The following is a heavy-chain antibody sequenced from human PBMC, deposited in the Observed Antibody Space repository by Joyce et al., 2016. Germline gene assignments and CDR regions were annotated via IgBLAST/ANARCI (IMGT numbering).Heavy chain of an antibody. V-gene: IGHV1-2*06. CDR1: GYSFSDYF. CDR3: AREFIYDHRGPLMLITGMKGWLDP. Sequence: QVQFVQSGAEVKKPGASVRVSCKASGYSFSDYFVHWLRQAPGQGLEWRGRNNPNSGATAYEQQLQGRVTMTRDRSTSAVYMELRSLISDDTAVYYCAREFIYDHRGPLMLITGMKGWLDPWGPGTLVTVSS. CDR2: NNPNSGAT. J-gene: IGHJ5*02. D-gene: IGHD3-16*01.